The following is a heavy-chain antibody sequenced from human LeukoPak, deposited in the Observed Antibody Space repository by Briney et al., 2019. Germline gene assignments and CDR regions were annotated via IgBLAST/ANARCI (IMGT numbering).Heavy chain of an antibody. CDR1: GFTFSSYA. D-gene: IGHD3-22*01. V-gene: IGHV3-30-3*01. J-gene: IGHJ4*02. CDR2: ISYDGINK. CDR3: ARALYYYDSSGYGPGFDY. Sequence: GGSLRLSCAVSGFTFSSYAMHWVRQAPGKGLEWVAVISYDGINKYYADSVKGRFTISRDNSKNTLYLQMNSPRAEDTAVYYCARALYYYDSSGYGPGFDYWGQGTLVTVSS.